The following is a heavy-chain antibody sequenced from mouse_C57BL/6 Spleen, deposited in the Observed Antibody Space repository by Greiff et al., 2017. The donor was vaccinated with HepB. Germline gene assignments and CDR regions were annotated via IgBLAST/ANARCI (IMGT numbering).Heavy chain of an antibody. CDR2: ISSGSSTI. J-gene: IGHJ4*01. CDR3: AKTTMVTTRAMDY. D-gene: IGHD2-2*01. CDR1: GFTFSDYG. Sequence: DVHLVESGGGLVKPGGSLKLSCAASGFTFSDYGMHWVRQAPEKGLEWVAYISSGSSTIYYADTVKGRFTITRDNAKNTLFLQMTSLRSEDTAMDYCAKTTMVTTRAMDYWGQGTSVTVSS. V-gene: IGHV5-17*01.